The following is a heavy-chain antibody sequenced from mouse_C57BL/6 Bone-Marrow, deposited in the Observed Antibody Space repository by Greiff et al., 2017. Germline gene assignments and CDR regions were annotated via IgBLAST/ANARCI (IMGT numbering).Heavy chain of an antibody. V-gene: IGHV5-15*01. Sequence: EVQRVESGGGLVQPGGSLKLSCAASGFTFSDYGMAWVRQGPRKGPEWVAFISNLACSIYYADNVKGRVTLSREKATNTLYLEMSSLRSEDTAMYYCARRGYGYYAMDYWGRGTAVTVTA. CDR1: GFTFSDYG. J-gene: IGHJ4*01. CDR3: ARRGYGYYAMDY. CDR2: ISNLACSI. D-gene: IGHD2-2*01.